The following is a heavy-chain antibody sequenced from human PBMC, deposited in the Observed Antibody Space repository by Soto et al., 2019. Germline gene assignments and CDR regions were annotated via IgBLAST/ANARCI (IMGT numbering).Heavy chain of an antibody. D-gene: IGHD3-10*01. V-gene: IGHV1-18*04. CDR3: ARDEAWFGESLRVIADY. CDR2: ISAYNGNT. J-gene: IGHJ4*02. Sequence: ASVKVSCKASGYTFTSYGISWVRQAPGQGLEWMGWISAYNGNTNYAQKLQGRVTMTTDTSTSTAYMELRSLRSDDTAVYYCARDEAWFGESLRVIADYWGQGTLVTVSS. CDR1: GYTFTSYG.